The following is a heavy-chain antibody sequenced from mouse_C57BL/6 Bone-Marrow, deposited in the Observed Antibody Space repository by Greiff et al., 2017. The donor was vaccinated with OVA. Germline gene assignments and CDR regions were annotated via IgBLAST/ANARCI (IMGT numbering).Heavy chain of an antibody. D-gene: IGHD1-1*01. CDR3: ASLITTVVATDY. CDR2: IDPEDGET. Sequence: EVQRVESGAELVKPGASVKLSCTASGFNIKDYYMHWVKQRTEQGLEWIGRIDPEDGETKYAPKFQGKATITADTSSNTAYLQLSSLTSEDTAVYYCASLITTVVATDYWGQGTTLTVSS. V-gene: IGHV14-2*01. CDR1: GFNIKDYY. J-gene: IGHJ2*01.